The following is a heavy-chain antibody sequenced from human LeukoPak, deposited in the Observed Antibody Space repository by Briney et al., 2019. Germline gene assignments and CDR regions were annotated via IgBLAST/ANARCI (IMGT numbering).Heavy chain of an antibody. J-gene: IGHJ1*01. V-gene: IGHV4-39*07. CDR1: GASVSNNNYY. CDR3: ARDGHYDILTGYFQD. D-gene: IGHD3-9*01. CDR2: IYHSGST. Sequence: SETLSLTCTVSGASVSNNNYYWGWIRQPPGKGLEWIGYIYHSGSTYYNPPLKSRVTISVDRSKNQFSLKLSSVTAADTAVYYCARDGHYDILTGYFQDWGQGTLVTVSS.